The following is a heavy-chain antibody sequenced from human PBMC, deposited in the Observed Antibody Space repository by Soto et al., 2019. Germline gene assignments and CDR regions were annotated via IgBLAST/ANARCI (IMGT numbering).Heavy chain of an antibody. V-gene: IGHV4-59*01. CDR2: IYYSGST. D-gene: IGHD3-22*01. CDR3: ARGNYDSSGYWSYYYGMDV. J-gene: IGHJ6*02. CDR1: GGSISSYY. Sequence: PSETLSLTCTVSGGSISSYYWSWIRQPPGKGLEWIGYIYYSGSTNYNPSLKSRVTISVDTSKNQFSLKLSSVTAADTAVYYCARGNYDSSGYWSYYYGMDVWGQGTTVTSP.